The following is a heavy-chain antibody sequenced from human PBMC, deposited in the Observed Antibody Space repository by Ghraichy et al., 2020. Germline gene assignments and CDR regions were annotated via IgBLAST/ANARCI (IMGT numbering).Heavy chain of an antibody. Sequence: GESLRLSCAASGLTFPRYAISWVRQAPGKGLEWVSAVSGGADYTDYVDSVKGRFTISRDNSKNTVYLQMNSLRVEDTALYYCATVPTATGYFDYWGQGTLVTVSS. CDR3: ATVPTATGYFDY. CDR1: GLTFPRYA. CDR2: VSGGADYT. D-gene: IGHD3-9*01. V-gene: IGHV3-23*01. J-gene: IGHJ4*02.